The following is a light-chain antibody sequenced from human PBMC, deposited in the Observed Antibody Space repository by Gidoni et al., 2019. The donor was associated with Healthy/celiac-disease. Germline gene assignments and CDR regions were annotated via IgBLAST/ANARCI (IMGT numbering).Light chain of an antibody. CDR1: KLVDKS. V-gene: IGLV3-1*01. CDR3: QAWDSSTVV. J-gene: IGLJ2*01. CDR2: QDS. Sequence: SYELTQPPSVSVSPGQTASITCSGDKLVDKSACCYQQKPGQSPVLVIYQDSKRPSGIPERFSGSNSGNTATLTISGTQAMDEADYYCQAWDSSTVVFGGGTKLTVL.